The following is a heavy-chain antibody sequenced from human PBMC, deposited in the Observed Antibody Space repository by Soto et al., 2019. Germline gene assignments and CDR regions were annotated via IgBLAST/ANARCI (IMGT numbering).Heavy chain of an antibody. Sequence: GGSLRLSCAASGFAFSSYAMSWVRQAPGKGLEWVSAISGSGGSTYYADSVKGRFTISRDNSKNTLYLQMNSLRAEDTAVYYCAKEGGIAVAESYFDYWGQGTLVTVSS. CDR3: AKEGGIAVAESYFDY. CDR2: ISGSGGST. D-gene: IGHD6-19*01. V-gene: IGHV3-23*01. CDR1: GFAFSSYA. J-gene: IGHJ4*02.